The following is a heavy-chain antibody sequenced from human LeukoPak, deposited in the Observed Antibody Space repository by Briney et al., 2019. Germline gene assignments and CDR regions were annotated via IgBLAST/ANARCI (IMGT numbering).Heavy chain of an antibody. V-gene: IGHV3-30*18. D-gene: IGHD3-22*01. CDR2: ISYDGSNK. CDR1: GFTFSSYG. Sequence: GGSLRLSCAASGFTFSSYGMHWVRQAPGKGLEWVAVISYDGSNKYYADSVKSRFTISRDNSKNTLYLQMNSLRAEDTAVYYCAKVFSGYYDSSGYYGPINDYWGQGTLVTVSS. CDR3: AKVFSGYYDSSGYYGPINDY. J-gene: IGHJ4*02.